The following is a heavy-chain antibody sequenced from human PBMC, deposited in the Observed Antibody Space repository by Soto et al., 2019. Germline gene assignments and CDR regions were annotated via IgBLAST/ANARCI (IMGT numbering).Heavy chain of an antibody. D-gene: IGHD2-21*01. V-gene: IGHV3-23*01. CDR3: ARGGLWYSYYGMDV. J-gene: IGHJ6*02. CDR1: GFTFSDYA. Sequence: PGGSLRLSCAASGFTFSDYAMTWVRQAPGKGLEWVSAISVSGGITYHTDSVKGRFTISRDNSKNTLHLQMNSLRAEDTAVYYCARGGLWYSYYGMDVWGQGTTVTVSS. CDR2: ISVSGGIT.